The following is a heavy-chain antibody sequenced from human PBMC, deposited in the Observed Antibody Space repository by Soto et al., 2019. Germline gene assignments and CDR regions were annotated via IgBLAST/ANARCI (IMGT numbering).Heavy chain of an antibody. D-gene: IGHD2-2*02. V-gene: IGHV4-30-2*01. J-gene: IGHJ5*02. Sequence: SETLSLTCAVSGGSISSGGYSWSWIRQPPGKGLEWIGYIYHSGSTYYNPSLKSRVTISVDRSKNQFSLKLSSVTAADTAVYYCARDKGYCSSTSCYIAGFDPWGQGTLVTVS. CDR1: GGSISSGGYS. CDR3: ARDKGYCSSTSCYIAGFDP. CDR2: IYHSGST.